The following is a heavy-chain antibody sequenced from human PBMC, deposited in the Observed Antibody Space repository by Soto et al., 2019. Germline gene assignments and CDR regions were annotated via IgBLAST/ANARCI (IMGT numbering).Heavy chain of an antibody. D-gene: IGHD2-2*01. J-gene: IGHJ5*02. CDR1: GGSISSYY. CDR2: IHYSGST. V-gene: IGHV4-59*08. Sequence: PSETLSLTCTVSGGSISSYYWSWIRQPPGKGLEWIGYIHYSGSTKYNPSLKSRVTISADTSKNQFSLKLSSVTAADTAVYYCARQLTYCSSTSCYGGWFDPWGQGTLVTVSS. CDR3: ARQLTYCSSTSCYGGWFDP.